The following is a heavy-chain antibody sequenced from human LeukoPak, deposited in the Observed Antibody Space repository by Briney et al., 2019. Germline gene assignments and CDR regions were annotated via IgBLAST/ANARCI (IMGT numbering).Heavy chain of an antibody. CDR1: GFSVSTNY. V-gene: IGHV3-30-3*01. D-gene: IGHD3-10*01. CDR2: ISYDGSNK. J-gene: IGHJ6*02. CDR3: ARAAGYYGSGSYVYYYGMDV. Sequence: GGSLRLSCAASGFSVSTNYMNWVRQAPGKGLEWVAVISYDGSNKYYADSVKGRFTISRDNSKNTLYLQMNSLRAEDTAVYYCARAAGYYGSGSYVYYYGMDVWGQGTTVTVSS.